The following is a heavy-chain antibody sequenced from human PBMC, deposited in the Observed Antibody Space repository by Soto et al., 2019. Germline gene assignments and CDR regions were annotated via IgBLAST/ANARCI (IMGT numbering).Heavy chain of an antibody. CDR3: VRDRFVSWTFDY. CDR2: IHPTDGST. CDR1: GYNFASNH. Sequence: QVQLVQSGAEVKEPEASVKFSCKASGYNFASNHMHWVRQIPGQGLEWMGIIHPTDGSTSYAQRFRGRITLTRDAPTNTDYMELRGLTSEDTAVYYCVRDRFVSWTFDYWGQGTLLTVSS. J-gene: IGHJ4*02. V-gene: IGHV1-46*01. D-gene: IGHD6-13*01.